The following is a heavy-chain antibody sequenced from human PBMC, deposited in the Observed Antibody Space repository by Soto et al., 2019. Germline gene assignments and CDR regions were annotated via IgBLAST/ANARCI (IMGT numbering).Heavy chain of an antibody. V-gene: IGHV5-51*01. Sequence: GESLKISCKGSGYIFTNYWIGWVRQMPGKGLEWMGIIYPGDSDTRYSPSFQGQVTISADWSISTAYLQWSSLKASDTAMYYCARHTYGDYDAMYVWGQGTTVTVS. CDR1: GYIFTNYW. J-gene: IGHJ6*02. CDR2: IYPGDSDT. D-gene: IGHD4-17*01. CDR3: ARHTYGDYDAMYV.